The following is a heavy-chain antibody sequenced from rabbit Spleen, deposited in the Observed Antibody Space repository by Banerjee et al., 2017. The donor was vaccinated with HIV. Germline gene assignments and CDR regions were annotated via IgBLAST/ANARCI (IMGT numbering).Heavy chain of an antibody. V-gene: IGHV1S47*01. J-gene: IGHJ4*01. Sequence: EESGGDLVKPGASLTLTCKASGFDFSSNYYMCWVRQAPGKGPEWIACIYNGDGSTYYATWVNGRFTISRSTSLNTVTLQMTSLTAADTATYFCARSYSTGYTDYAYALNLWGPGTLVTVS. D-gene: IGHD6-1*01. CDR1: GFDFSSNYY. CDR2: IYNGDGST. CDR3: ARSYSTGYTDYAYALNL.